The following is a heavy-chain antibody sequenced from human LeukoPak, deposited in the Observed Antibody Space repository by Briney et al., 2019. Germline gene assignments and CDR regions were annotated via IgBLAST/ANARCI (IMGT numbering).Heavy chain of an antibody. Sequence: GGSLRLSRAPCGFTLSRYCLHWVRQAPAKGLEWVALIWYDGSNKYYPHSVKGRFTLSRDNSKNTLYLQMNSLRAVDTGVYYCARDAQDYWGQGTLVTVSS. CDR1: GFTLSRYC. V-gene: IGHV3-33*01. CDR3: ARDAQDY. CDR2: IWYDGSNK. J-gene: IGHJ4*02.